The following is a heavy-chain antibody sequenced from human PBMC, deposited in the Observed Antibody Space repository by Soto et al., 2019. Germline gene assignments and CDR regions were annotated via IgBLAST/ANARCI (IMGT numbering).Heavy chain of an antibody. D-gene: IGHD5-18*01. CDR2: IIPLFGTG. CDR3: ARRGYSYAQETGPLDS. Sequence: QVQLLQSGAEVRKPGSSVKVSCKASGGTFNTHSINWVRQAPGQGLEWMGGIIPLFGTGNYAQKFQGRVTITADESTSTAYMDLSSLRSEDTAVYYCARRGYSYAQETGPLDSWGQGTLLTVSS. V-gene: IGHV1-69*01. J-gene: IGHJ4*02. CDR1: GGTFNTHS.